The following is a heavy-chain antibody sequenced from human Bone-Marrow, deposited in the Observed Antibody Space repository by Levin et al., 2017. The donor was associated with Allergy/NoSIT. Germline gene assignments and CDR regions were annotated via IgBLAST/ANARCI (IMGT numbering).Heavy chain of an antibody. V-gene: IGHV3-23*01. D-gene: IGHD6-13*01. CDR1: GFTSSSYG. J-gene: IGHJ6*02. Sequence: GESLKISCAVSGFTSSSYGMTWVRQAPGKGLEWVSRISGSGSSTNYADSVKGRFTISRDNSKNTLYLQLNSLRAGDTAIYYCARLSSSWYSGGMDVWGHGTMVSVS. CDR2: ISGSGSST. CDR3: ARLSSSWYSGGMDV.